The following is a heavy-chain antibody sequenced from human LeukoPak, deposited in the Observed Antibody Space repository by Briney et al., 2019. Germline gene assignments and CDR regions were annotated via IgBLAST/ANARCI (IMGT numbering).Heavy chain of an antibody. CDR3: ARGFRNYEFDY. D-gene: IGHD1-7*01. Sequence: PSETLSLTCTVSGGSISSYYWSWLRQPPGKGLEWIGYIYYSGSTNYNPSLKSRVTISVDTSKNQFSLKLSSVTAADTAVYYCARGFRNYEFDYWGQGTLVTVSS. V-gene: IGHV4-59*01. CDR2: IYYSGST. CDR1: GGSISSYY. J-gene: IGHJ4*02.